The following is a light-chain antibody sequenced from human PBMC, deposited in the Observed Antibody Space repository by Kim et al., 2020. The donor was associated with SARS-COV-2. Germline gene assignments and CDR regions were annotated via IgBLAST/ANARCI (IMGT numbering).Light chain of an antibody. CDR2: AAS. CDR3: QQAQSCPPT. V-gene: IGKV1D-12*01. J-gene: IGKJ2*01. CDR1: QGISGW. Sequence: DIQLTQSPSSVSASVGDRVTITCRASQGISGWLAWYQQKPGKAPKLLIYAASSLQSGVPSRFSGSGSGTDLTLTINSLQPEDFATYLCQQAQSCPPTFGQGTKLEIK.